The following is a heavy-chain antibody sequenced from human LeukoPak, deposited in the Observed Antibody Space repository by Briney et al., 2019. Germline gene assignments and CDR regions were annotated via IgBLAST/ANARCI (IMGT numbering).Heavy chain of an antibody. V-gene: IGHV3-7*03. CDR1: GSTFTTYW. CDR3: ARARDGDYYYYGMDV. CDR2: IKQDGSEA. D-gene: IGHD4-17*01. J-gene: IGHJ6*02. Sequence: GGPLRLSCAASGSTFTTYWMAWVRQAPGKGLEWVANIKQDGSEAVYADSVRGRFTISRDNAKNSLYLQMNSLRAEDTAVYYCARARDGDYYYYGMDVWGQGTTVTVSS.